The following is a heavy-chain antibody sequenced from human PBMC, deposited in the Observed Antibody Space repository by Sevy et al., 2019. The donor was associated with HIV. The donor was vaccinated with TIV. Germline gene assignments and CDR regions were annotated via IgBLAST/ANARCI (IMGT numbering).Heavy chain of an antibody. CDR3: ARESYDFWTGPVDYDYGMDV. V-gene: IGHV1-2*02. J-gene: IGHJ6*02. CDR1: GYTFSDSGYY. D-gene: IGHD3-3*01. CDR2: INAKSGAT. Sequence: ASVKVSYKASGYTFSDSGYYVHWVRQAPGQGLEWMRWINAKSGATNYAQKFQGRVTMTRDTSVSTANMELSRLTSDDTAVYYCARESYDFWTGPVDYDYGMDVWGQGTTVTVSS.